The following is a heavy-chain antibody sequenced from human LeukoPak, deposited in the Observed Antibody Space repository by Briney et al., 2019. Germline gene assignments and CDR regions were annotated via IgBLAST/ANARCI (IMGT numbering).Heavy chain of an antibody. CDR2: IYPGDSDT. J-gene: IGHJ4*02. CDR3: ARHVGLYSDFDD. CDR1: GYNFPIYW. V-gene: IGHV5-51*01. D-gene: IGHD4-11*01. Sequence: MTGESLKISCKGSGYNFPIYWIAWVRQMPGKGLECMGIIYPGDSDTRYSPSFQGQVTISADKSISTAYLQWSSLKASDTAIYYCARHVGLYSDFDDRGQGTLVTVSS.